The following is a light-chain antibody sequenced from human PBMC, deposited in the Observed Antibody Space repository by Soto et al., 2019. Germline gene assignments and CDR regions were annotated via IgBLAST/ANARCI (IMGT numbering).Light chain of an antibody. J-gene: IGLJ2*01. CDR2: DNG. CDR3: GTWDNSLSAV. V-gene: IGLV1-51*01. CDR1: SSNIGSNY. Sequence: QSVLTQPPSVSAAPGQKVTISCSGSSSNIGSNYVSWYQQLPGTAPKLLIYDNGKQPSGIPDRFSGSQSGTSATLGITGLQTGDEADYYCGTWDNSLSAVFGGGTKVTVL.